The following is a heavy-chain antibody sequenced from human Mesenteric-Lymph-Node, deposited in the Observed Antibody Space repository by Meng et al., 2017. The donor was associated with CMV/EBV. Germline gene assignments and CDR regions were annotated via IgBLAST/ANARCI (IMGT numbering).Heavy chain of an antibody. CDR3: ARGLFRGRLY. D-gene: IGHD3-10*01. Sequence: KVSCKASGDTFTGYYMHWVRQAPGQGLEWMGRINPNSSSTNYAQKFQGRVTMTRDTSISTAYMELSRLRSDDTAVYYCARGLFRGRLYWGQGTLVTVSS. V-gene: IGHV1-2*06. CDR1: GDTFTGYY. J-gene: IGHJ4*02. CDR2: INPNSSST.